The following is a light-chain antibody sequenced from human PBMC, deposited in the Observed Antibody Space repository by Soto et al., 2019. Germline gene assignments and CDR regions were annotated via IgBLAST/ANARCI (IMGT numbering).Light chain of an antibody. CDR1: QSISSW. CDR3: QHFKNYPWT. V-gene: IGKV1-5*03. CDR2: KAS. Sequence: DIQMTQSPSTLSASVGDRVTITCRASQSISSWLAWYQQKPRKAPKLLIYKASSLERGVPSRFSGSGSGTEFPFTISTLHLDDFATFYCQHFKNYPWTFGQGTKVNIK. J-gene: IGKJ1*01.